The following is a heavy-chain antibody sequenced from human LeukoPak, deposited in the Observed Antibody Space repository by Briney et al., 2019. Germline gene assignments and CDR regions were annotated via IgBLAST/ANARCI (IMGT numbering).Heavy chain of an antibody. CDR2: IYSGGDT. Sequence: GGSLRLSCAASGFSVSSNYMSWVRQAPGKGLEWVSVIYSGGDTYYADSVKGRFTISRDNAKNSLYLQMNSLRAEDTAVYYCAELGITMIGGVWGKGTTVTISS. CDR1: GFSVSSNY. CDR3: AELGITMIGGV. D-gene: IGHD3-10*02. J-gene: IGHJ6*04. V-gene: IGHV3-53*01.